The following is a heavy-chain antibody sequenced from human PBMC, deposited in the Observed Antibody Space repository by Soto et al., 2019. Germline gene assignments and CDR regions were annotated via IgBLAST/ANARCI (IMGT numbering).Heavy chain of an antibody. CDR3: ASCLLAWYRGLDY. V-gene: IGHV1-69*13. Sequence: GASVKVSCKASGYTFTSYDMHWVRQAPGQGLEWMGGIIPRSATSNYAQKFQGRVTITADESTNTAYMELSSLRSEDTAVYYCASCLLAWYRGLDYWGQGTLVTVSS. J-gene: IGHJ4*02. CDR2: IIPRSATS. D-gene: IGHD1-1*01. CDR1: GYTFTSYD.